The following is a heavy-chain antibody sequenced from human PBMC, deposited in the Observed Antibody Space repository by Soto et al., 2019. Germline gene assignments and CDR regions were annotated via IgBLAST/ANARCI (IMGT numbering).Heavy chain of an antibody. CDR3: AHSSCSGGSCYGGWLDP. Sequence: QITLKESGPTLVKPTQTLTLTCTFSGFSLSTSGVGVGWFRQPPGKALEWLALIYWDDDKPYSSSLKSRLTITKDTTNNQVVITMTNMDPVDTATYYCAHSSCSGGSCYGGWLDPWGQGPLVTVSS. J-gene: IGHJ5*02. D-gene: IGHD2-15*01. V-gene: IGHV2-5*02. CDR1: GFSLSTSGVG. CDR2: IYWDDDK.